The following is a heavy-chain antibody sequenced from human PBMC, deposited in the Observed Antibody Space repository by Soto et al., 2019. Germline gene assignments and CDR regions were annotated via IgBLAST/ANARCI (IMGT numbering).Heavy chain of an antibody. V-gene: IGHV4-39*01. CDR2: IYYSGST. D-gene: IGHD5-18*01. J-gene: IGHJ6*02. CDR1: GGSISSSSYY. Sequence: SKTLSLTCTVSGGSISSSSYYWGWIRQPPGKGLEWIGSIYYSGSTYYNPSLKSRVTISVDTSKNQFSLKLSSVTAADTAVYYCAISGGYSYGYAGYYGMDVWGQGTTVTVSS. CDR3: AISGGYSYGYAGYYGMDV.